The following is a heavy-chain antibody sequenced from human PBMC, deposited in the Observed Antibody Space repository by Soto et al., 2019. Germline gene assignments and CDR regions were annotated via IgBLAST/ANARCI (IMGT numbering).Heavy chain of an antibody. Sequence: GGSLRLSCVASGFTFSGYGMHWVRQAPGKGLEWVAVMSNDGSNKYYADSVKGRFTISRDNSKNMLYLQMNSLRTEDTAVYYCAKGSSSVYYYYGIDVWGQGTTVTVSS. CDR2: MSNDGSNK. D-gene: IGHD6-6*01. J-gene: IGHJ6*02. V-gene: IGHV3-30*18. CDR3: AKGSSSVYYYYGIDV. CDR1: GFTFSGYG.